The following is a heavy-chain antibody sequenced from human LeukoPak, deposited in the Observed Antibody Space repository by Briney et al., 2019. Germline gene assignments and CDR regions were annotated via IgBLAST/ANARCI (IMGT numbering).Heavy chain of an antibody. J-gene: IGHJ4*02. V-gene: IGHV3-53*01. CDR1: GFTFSSYW. D-gene: IGHD4-23*01. CDR2: IYSGGST. Sequence: PGGSLRLSCAASGFTFSSYWMSWVRQAPGKGLEWVSVIYSGGSTYYADSVKGRFTISRDNSKNTLYLQMNSLRAEDTAVYYCASMTTVAWGQGTLVTVSS. CDR3: ASMTTVA.